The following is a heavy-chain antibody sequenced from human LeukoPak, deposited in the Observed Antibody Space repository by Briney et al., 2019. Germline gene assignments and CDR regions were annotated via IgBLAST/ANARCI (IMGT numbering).Heavy chain of an antibody. CDR1: GGSASSRN. D-gene: IGHD3-10*01. Sequence: PSETLSLICTVSGGSASSRNWSWIRQPPGKGLEWIGYIYYSGSTNYNPSLKSRVTISVDTFKNQVSLKLTSVTAADTAVYYCARDLGSGEYDYRGQGTLVTVSS. CDR2: IYYSGST. CDR3: ARDLGSGEYDY. V-gene: IGHV4-59*02. J-gene: IGHJ4*02.